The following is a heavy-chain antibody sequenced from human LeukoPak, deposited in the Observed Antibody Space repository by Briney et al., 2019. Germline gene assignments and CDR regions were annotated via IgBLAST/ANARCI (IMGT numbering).Heavy chain of an antibody. Sequence: SETLSLTCAVSGYSISSGYYWGWIRQPAGDGLECIGSIYHSGSTYYNPSLKSRVTISVDTSKNQFSLKLSSVTAADTAVYYCASQNYYGSGSPKATDYYYYYMDVWGKGTTVTVSS. CDR3: ASQNYYGSGSPKATDYYYYYMDV. J-gene: IGHJ6*03. D-gene: IGHD3-10*01. V-gene: IGHV4-38-2*01. CDR2: IYHSGST. CDR1: GYSISSGYY.